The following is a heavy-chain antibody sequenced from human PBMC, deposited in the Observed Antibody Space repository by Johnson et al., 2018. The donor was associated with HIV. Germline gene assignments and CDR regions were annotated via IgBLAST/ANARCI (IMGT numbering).Heavy chain of an antibody. J-gene: IGHJ3*02. Sequence: VHLVESGGGLTQPGGSLTLSCAASGFTFGNYDMSWVRQATGTGLDWVSGIGTARDTYYADPLKGRFTIHREDAKNSLYLQMNCVRAGDRAVYYCGKDRSMDDAFDIWGRGTMVTVSS. V-gene: IGHV3-13*01. D-gene: IGHD1-26*01. CDR3: GKDRSMDDAFDI. CDR2: IGTARDT. CDR1: GFTFGNYD.